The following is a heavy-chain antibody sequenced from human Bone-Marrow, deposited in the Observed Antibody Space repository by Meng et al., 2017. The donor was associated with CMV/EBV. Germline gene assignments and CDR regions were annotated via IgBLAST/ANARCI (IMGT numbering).Heavy chain of an antibody. CDR3: AKDASCSSTSCSYYYYYGMDV. D-gene: IGHD2-2*01. V-gene: IGHV3-30*04. J-gene: IGHJ6*02. Sequence: GESLKISCAASGFTFSSYAMHWVRQAPGKGLEWVAVISYDGSNKYYADSVKGRFTISRDNSKNTLYLQMNSLRAEDTAVYYCAKDASCSSTSCSYYYYYGMDVWGQGTTVTVSS. CDR2: ISYDGSNK. CDR1: GFTFSSYA.